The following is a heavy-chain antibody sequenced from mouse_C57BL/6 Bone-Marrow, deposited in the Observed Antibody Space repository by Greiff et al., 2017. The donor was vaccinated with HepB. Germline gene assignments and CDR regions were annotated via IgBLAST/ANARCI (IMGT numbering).Heavy chain of an antibody. Sequence: EVQLQQSGPELVKPGASVKISCKASGYTFTDYYMNWVKQSHGKSLEWIGDINPNNGGTSYNQKFKGKATLTVDKSSSTAYMELRSLTSEDSAVYYCARQLRLFDYWGQGTTLTVSS. CDR2: INPNNGGT. CDR3: ARQLRLFDY. J-gene: IGHJ2*01. CDR1: GYTFTDYY. D-gene: IGHD3-2*02. V-gene: IGHV1-26*01.